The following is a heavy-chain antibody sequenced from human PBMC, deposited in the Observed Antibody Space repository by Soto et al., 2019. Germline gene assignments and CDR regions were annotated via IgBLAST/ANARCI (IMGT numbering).Heavy chain of an antibody. D-gene: IGHD6-19*01. Sequence: GGSLRLSCAASGFTFSSYAMSWVRQAPGKGPEWVSAISGSGGSTYYADSVKGRFTISRDNSKNTLYLQMNSLRAEDTAVYYCATAAIAVAGTIDFWCQRTLVTVSS. CDR1: GFTFSSYA. CDR3: ATAAIAVAGTIDF. J-gene: IGHJ4*02. V-gene: IGHV3-23*01. CDR2: ISGSGGST.